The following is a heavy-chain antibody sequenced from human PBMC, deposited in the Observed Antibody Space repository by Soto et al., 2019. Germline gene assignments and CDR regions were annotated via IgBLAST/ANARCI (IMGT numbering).Heavy chain of an antibody. CDR3: ARVRRGDFWTPWGAFDI. Sequence: KPXETLSLTCTVAGCSISSGDYYWSWIRQPPGKGLEWIGYIYYSGSTYYNPSLKSRVTISVDTSKNQFSLKLSSVTAADTAVYYCARVRRGDFWTPWGAFDIWGQGTRVTVSS. CDR1: GCSISSGDYY. CDR2: IYYSGST. V-gene: IGHV4-30-4*01. J-gene: IGHJ3*02. D-gene: IGHD3-3*01.